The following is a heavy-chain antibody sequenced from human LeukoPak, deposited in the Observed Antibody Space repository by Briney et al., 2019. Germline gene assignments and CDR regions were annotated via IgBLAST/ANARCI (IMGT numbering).Heavy chain of an antibody. J-gene: IGHJ4*02. Sequence: GGSLRLSCAASGFTLSGYSMNWVRQAPGKGLEWVSHISIGGTIYYADSVKGRFTISRDNAKNSVYLQMNNLRVEDTAVYYCSTAKFDYWGQGTLVTASS. CDR1: GFTLSGYS. V-gene: IGHV3-48*01. CDR2: ISIGGTI. CDR3: STAKFDY.